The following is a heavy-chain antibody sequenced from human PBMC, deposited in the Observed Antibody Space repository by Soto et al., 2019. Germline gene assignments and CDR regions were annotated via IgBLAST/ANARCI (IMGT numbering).Heavy chain of an antibody. CDR1: GFTFSSYG. CDR2: IWYDGSNK. D-gene: IGHD2-15*01. Sequence: PGGSLRLSCAASGFTFSSYGMHWVRQAPGKGLEWVAVIWYDGSNKYYADSVKGRFTISRDNSKNTLYLQMNSLRAEDTAVYYCARDIVPPATPYYYYGMDVWGQGTTVTVSS. J-gene: IGHJ6*02. CDR3: ARDIVPPATPYYYYGMDV. V-gene: IGHV3-33*01.